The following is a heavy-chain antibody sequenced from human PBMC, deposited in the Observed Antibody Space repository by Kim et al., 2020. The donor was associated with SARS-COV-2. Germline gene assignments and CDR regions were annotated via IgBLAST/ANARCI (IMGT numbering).Heavy chain of an antibody. Sequence: ASVKVSCKASGYTFNWYPLHWVRQAPGQGLEWMGWIYTNTWNPTYAQGFTGRFVFSLDASVNTEYLQISALKAEDTAGYYCSRDLYSGSFGIFGIWCPGT. CDR1: GYTFNWYP. V-gene: IGHV7-4-1*02. J-gene: IGHJ3*02. CDR3: SRDLYSGSFGIFGI. D-gene: IGHD1-26*01. CDR2: IYTNTWNP.